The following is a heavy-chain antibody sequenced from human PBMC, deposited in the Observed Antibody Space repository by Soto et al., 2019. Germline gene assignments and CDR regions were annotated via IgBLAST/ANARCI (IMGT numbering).Heavy chain of an antibody. Sequence: PSETLSLTCAVSGGSISSSNWWSWVRQPPGKGLEWIGEIYHSGSTNYNPSLKSRVTISVDKSKNQFSLKLSSVTAADTAVYYCARVWTTVTNWFDPWGQGTLVTVPQ. CDR3: ARVWTTVTNWFDP. D-gene: IGHD4-17*01. J-gene: IGHJ5*02. CDR2: IYHSGST. CDR1: GGSISSSNW. V-gene: IGHV4-4*02.